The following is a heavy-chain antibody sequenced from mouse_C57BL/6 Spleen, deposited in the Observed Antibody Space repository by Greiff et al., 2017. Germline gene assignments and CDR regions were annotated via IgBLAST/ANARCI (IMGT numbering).Heavy chain of an antibody. CDR1: GFTFSSYA. V-gene: IGHV5-4*01. J-gene: IGHJ4*01. CDR2: ISDGGSYT. CDR3: ARDLDY. Sequence: DVKLVESGGGLVKPGGSLKLSCAASGFTFSSYAMSWVRQTPEKRLEWVATISDGGSYTYYPDNVKGRFTISRDNAKNNLYLQMSHLKSEDTAMYYCARDLDYGGQGTSVTVSS.